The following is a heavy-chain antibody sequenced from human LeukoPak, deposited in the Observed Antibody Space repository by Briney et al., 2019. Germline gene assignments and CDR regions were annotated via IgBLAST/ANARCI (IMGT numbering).Heavy chain of an antibody. D-gene: IGHD6-13*01. J-gene: IGHJ4*02. CDR3: AKDRVGAAGTIWGENFDY. CDR1: GFTFTSYA. CDR2: IRGSGGNT. V-gene: IGHV3-23*01. Sequence: GGSLRLSCAASGFTFTSYAMSWVRQAPGKGLGWVSSIRGSGGNTYYADSVKGRFTISRDNSKNTLYLQMNSLRAEDTAVYYCAKDRVGAAGTIWGENFDYWGQGTLVTVSS.